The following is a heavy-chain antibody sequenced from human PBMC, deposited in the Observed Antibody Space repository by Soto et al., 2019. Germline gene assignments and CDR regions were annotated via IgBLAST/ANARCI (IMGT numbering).Heavy chain of an antibody. CDR2: IYYSGST. J-gene: IGHJ3*02. Sequence: SETLSLTCTVSGGSISSGGYYWSWIRQHPGKGLEWIGYIYYSGSTYYNPSLKSRVTISVDTSKNQFSLKLSSVTAADTAVYYCARGPTYYDFWSGYYSRGTGAFDIWGQGTMVTVSS. CDR3: ARGPTYYDFWSGYYSRGTGAFDI. CDR1: GGSISSGGYY. D-gene: IGHD3-3*01. V-gene: IGHV4-31*03.